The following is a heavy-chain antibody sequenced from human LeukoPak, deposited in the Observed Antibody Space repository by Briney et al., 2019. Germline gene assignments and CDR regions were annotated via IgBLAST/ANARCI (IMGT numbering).Heavy chain of an antibody. D-gene: IGHD3-3*01. CDR2: IYYSGST. CDR3: AKEGPNTYYDFWSGYYDGEHYFDY. J-gene: IGHJ4*02. Sequence: PSETLSLTCTVSGGSISSGGYYWSWIRQHPGKGLEWIGYIYYSGSTYYNPSLKSRVTISVDTSKNQFSLKLSSVTAADTAVYYCAKEGPNTYYDFWSGYYDGEHYFDYWGQGTLVTVSS. CDR1: GGSISSGGYY. V-gene: IGHV4-31*03.